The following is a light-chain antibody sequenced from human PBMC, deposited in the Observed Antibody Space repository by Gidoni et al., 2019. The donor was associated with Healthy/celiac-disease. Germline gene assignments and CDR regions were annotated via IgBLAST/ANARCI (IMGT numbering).Light chain of an antibody. CDR3: QQYGSSPFT. J-gene: IGKJ3*01. Sequence: VLTQSPGTLSLSPGERATLSCRASQRVSSSYLAWYQQKPGQAPRLLIYGASSRATGIPDRFSGSGSGTDFTLTISRLEPEDFAVYYCQQYGSSPFTFXPXTKVDIK. CDR2: GAS. CDR1: QRVSSSY. V-gene: IGKV3-20*01.